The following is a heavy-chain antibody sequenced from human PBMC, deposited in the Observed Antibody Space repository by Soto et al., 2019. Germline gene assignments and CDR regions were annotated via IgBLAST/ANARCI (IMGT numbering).Heavy chain of an antibody. CDR3: ARVPSSSGRAHFDY. J-gene: IGHJ4*02. D-gene: IGHD2-15*01. V-gene: IGHV3-30-3*01. CDR1: GFTFSSYA. Sequence: QVQLVESGGGVVQPGRSLRLSCAASGFTFSSYAMHWVRQAPGKGLEWVAVISYDGSNKYYAGSVKGRFTISRDNSKNTLYLQMNSLRAEDTAVYYCARVPSSSGRAHFDYWGQGTLVTVSS. CDR2: ISYDGSNK.